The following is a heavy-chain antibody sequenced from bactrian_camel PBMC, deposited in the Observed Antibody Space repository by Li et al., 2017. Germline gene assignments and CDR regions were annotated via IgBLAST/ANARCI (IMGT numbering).Heavy chain of an antibody. V-gene: IGHV3S25*01. CDR2: VNSGVDTT. CDR1: GFTFSSYW. Sequence: QLVESGGGLVQPGGSLRLSCVASGFTFSSYWMYWVRQAPGKGLEWVSSVNSGVDTTYYADLVKGRFTISRDNAKNAVYLQMNSLKPEDTAMYYCAVDYAYGGSCRNPTDYNWWGQGTQVTVS. J-gene: IGHJ4*01. D-gene: IGHD6*01. CDR3: AVDYAYGGSCRNPTDYNW.